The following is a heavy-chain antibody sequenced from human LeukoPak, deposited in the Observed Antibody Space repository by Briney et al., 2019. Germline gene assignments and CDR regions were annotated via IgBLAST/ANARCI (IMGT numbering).Heavy chain of an antibody. CDR1: GFTVSSNY. Sequence: PGGSLRLSCAASGFTVSSNYMTWVRQTPGKGLEWVSVIYSGGSTHYADSVKGRFTISRDNSKNTLYLQMNSLRAEDTAVYYCARAPGVAAGFYYYYYMDVWGQGTMVTVSS. V-gene: IGHV3-53*01. CDR3: ARAPGVAAGFYYYYYMDV. J-gene: IGHJ6*03. CDR2: IYSGGST. D-gene: IGHD6-13*01.